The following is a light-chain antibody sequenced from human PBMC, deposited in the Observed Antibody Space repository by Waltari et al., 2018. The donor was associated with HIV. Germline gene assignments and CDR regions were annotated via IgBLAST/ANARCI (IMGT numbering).Light chain of an antibody. CDR2: DVG. J-gene: IGLJ2*01. Sequence: QSALTQPASVSGSPGQSITISCTGTSRDIGAYHYVSWYQQHPGTAPKLIIYDVGTRPSGVSDRFSGSKSGNTASLTISGLQSEDEADYHCCAYAGPTGLSEVFGGGTKLTVL. V-gene: IGLV2-23*02. CDR1: SRDIGAYHY. CDR3: CAYAGPTGLSEV.